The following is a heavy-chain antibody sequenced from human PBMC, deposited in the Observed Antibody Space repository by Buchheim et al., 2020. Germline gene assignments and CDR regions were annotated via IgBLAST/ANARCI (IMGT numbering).Heavy chain of an antibody. CDR3: ARIPYYYYYGLDV. CDR1: GGSISSNYW. V-gene: IGHV4-4*02. J-gene: IGHJ6*02. CDR2: IYHSGST. Sequence: QVQLQESGPGLVKPSRTLSLTCDVSGGSISSNYWWSWVRQPPGMGLVWIGEIYHSGSTTYNPPPNSRVTISVDKSNNHFSPKLTSVTAADTAVYYCARIPYYYYYGLDVWGQGTT. D-gene: IGHD2-21*01.